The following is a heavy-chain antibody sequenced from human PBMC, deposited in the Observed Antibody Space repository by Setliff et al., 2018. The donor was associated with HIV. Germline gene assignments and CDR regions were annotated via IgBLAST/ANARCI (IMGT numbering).Heavy chain of an antibody. CDR2: INHNGGT. Sequence: PSETLSLTCAVYGGSFTSYYWTWIRQAPGKDLEWIGEINHNGGTNYNPSLKSRVSMSVDKSKNQFSVKLTSVTAADTAVYYCARGHCSGTNCYGVDYYGMDVWGQGITVTVSS. D-gene: IGHD2-2*01. CDR3: ARGHCSGTNCYGVDYYGMDV. V-gene: IGHV4-34*01. J-gene: IGHJ6*02. CDR1: GGSFTSYY.